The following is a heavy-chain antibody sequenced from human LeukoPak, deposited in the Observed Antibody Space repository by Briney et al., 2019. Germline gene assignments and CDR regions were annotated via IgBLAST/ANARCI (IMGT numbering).Heavy chain of an antibody. CDR2: ISWYSGSI. Sequence: PGGSLRLACAASGFTLDDCAMHWVRQAPGKGLEWVSGISWYSGSIGYADSVKGRFTISRDNAKNSMYLQMNSLRAEDTALYYCAKDPGGSGWSFFDFWGQGTLVTVSS. J-gene: IGHJ4*02. V-gene: IGHV3-9*01. D-gene: IGHD6-19*01. CDR1: GFTLDDCA. CDR3: AKDPGGSGWSFFDF.